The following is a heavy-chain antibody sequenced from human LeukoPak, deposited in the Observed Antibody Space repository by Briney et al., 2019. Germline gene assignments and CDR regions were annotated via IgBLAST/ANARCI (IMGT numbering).Heavy chain of an antibody. J-gene: IGHJ4*02. CDR2: ITGSGGYT. D-gene: IGHD3-22*01. CDR1: GFTFSSYA. Sequence: PAGGSLRLSCAASGFTFSSYAMNWVRQAPGKGLEWVSTITGSGGYTYYADSVKGRFTISRDNSKNTLFLRMNSLRAEDTAVYFCAKQSLYDSSGHFHYWGQGTLVTVSS. V-gene: IGHV3-23*01. CDR3: AKQSLYDSSGHFHY.